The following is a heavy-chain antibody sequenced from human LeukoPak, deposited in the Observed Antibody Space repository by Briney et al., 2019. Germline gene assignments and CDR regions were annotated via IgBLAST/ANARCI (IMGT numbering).Heavy chain of an antibody. D-gene: IGHD4-23*01. V-gene: IGHV1-69*01. CDR2: IIPIFGTA. Sequence: SVKVSCKASGGTFSSYAISWVRQAPGQGLEWMGGIIPIFGTANYAQKFQGRVTITADESTSTAYMELSSLKSEDTAVYYCARDPFLGGNSFVGYFDYWGQGTLVTVSS. J-gene: IGHJ4*02. CDR1: GGTFSSYA. CDR3: ARDPFLGGNSFVGYFDY.